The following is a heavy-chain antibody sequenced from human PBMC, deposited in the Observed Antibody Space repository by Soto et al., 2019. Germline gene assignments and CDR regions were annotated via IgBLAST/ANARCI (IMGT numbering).Heavy chain of an antibody. CDR1: GFTFDDYT. J-gene: IGHJ6*02. CDR3: AKDPSNTGYSYGKNYYYGMDV. V-gene: IGHV3-43*01. CDR2: ISWDGGST. Sequence: EVQLVESGGVVVQPGGSLRLSCAASGFTFDDYTMHWVRQAPGKGLEWVSLISWDGGSTYYADSVKGRFTISRDNSKNTLYLQMNSLRTEDTALYYCAKDPSNTGYSYGKNYYYGMDVWGQGTTVTVSS. D-gene: IGHD5-18*01.